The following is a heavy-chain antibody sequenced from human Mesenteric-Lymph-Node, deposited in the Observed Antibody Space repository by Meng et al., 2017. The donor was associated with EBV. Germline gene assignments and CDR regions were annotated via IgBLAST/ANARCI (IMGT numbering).Heavy chain of an antibody. CDR1: GGSISSSSYY. D-gene: IGHD1-26*01. Sequence: QLQRQESGPGLVKPSETLSLTCTVSGGSISSSSYYWGWIRQPPGKGLEWIGTYYNSGSTHYNPSLKSRVTISVDTSNNQFSLRLISVTAADTAAYYCARQGPSGRTFDYWGQGTLVTVSS. J-gene: IGHJ4*02. V-gene: IGHV4-39*01. CDR2: YYNSGST. CDR3: ARQGPSGRTFDY.